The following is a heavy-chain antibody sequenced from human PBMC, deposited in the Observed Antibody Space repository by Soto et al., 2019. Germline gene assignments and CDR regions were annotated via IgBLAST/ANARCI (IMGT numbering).Heavy chain of an antibody. Sequence: QVQLQESGPGLVKPSETLSLTCTVTGGSISSYSWSWIRQPPGKGLEWIGHIYYSGSTKYNPSLKSRVTLSVDTSKNQFSLKLKSVNAADTAVYYCAREGLYYYYGMDVWGQGTTVTVPS. CDR3: AREGLYYYYGMDV. J-gene: IGHJ6*02. CDR2: IYYSGST. V-gene: IGHV4-59*01. CDR1: GGSISSYS. D-gene: IGHD3-10*01.